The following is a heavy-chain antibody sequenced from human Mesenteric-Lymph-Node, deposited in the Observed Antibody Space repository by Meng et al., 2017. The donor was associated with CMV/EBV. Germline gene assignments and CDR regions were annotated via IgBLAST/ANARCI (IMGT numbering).Heavy chain of an antibody. CDR1: GYSFTSYW. Sequence: GGSLRLSCKGSGYSFTSYWIGWVRQMPGKGLEWMGIIYPADSYTRYSPSFQGQVTISADKSISTAYLQWSSLKASDTAMYYCARLAYYDGTTTGDYWGQGALVTVSS. J-gene: IGHJ4*02. CDR3: ARLAYYDGTTTGDY. CDR2: IYPADSYT. V-gene: IGHV5-51*01. D-gene: IGHD3-22*01.